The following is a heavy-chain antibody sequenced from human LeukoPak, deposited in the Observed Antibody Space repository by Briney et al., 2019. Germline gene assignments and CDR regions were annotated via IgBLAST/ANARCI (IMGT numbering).Heavy chain of an antibody. CDR1: GFTFSTSD. V-gene: IGHV3-48*03. CDR3: ARMGGNLSR. J-gene: IGHJ4*02. D-gene: IGHD1-26*01. CDR2: ISRSGTNI. Sequence: GGSLRLSCVAPGFTFSTSDMNWVRQAPGKGLDWISYISRSGTNIYYAESVKGRFTISRDNAKKSLYLQMNSLRVEDTAVYYCARMGGNLSRWGQGTLVTVSS.